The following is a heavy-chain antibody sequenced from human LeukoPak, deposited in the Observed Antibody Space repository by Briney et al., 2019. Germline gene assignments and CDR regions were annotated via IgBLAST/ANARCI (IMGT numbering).Heavy chain of an antibody. J-gene: IGHJ4*02. V-gene: IGHV1-18*01. CDR3: ARDLGSSTYPYYFDY. CDR1: GHTFTSYG. Sequence: GASVKVSCKASGHTFTSYGISWVRQAPGQGLEWMGWISAYNGNTNYAQKLQGRVTMTTDTSTSTAYMELRSLRSDDTAVYYCARDLGSSTYPYYFDYWGQGTLVTVSS. D-gene: IGHD2-2*01. CDR2: ISAYNGNT.